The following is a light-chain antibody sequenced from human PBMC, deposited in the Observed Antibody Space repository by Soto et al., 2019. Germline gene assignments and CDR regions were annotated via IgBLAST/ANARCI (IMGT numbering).Light chain of an antibody. V-gene: IGKV3-11*01. CDR3: QHRGDWPPLT. Sequence: ETVLTQSPATLSLSPGERATLSCRASRNINNFLAWYQQKPGQAPRLLIYEASKRATGVPARFSGSGSGTDFTLTISSLESEDAAVYYCQHRGDWPPLTFGGGTKVEI. CDR1: RNINNF. J-gene: IGKJ4*02. CDR2: EAS.